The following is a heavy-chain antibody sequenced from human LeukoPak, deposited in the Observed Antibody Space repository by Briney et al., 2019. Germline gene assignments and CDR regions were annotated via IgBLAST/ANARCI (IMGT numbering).Heavy chain of an antibody. D-gene: IGHD1-26*01. V-gene: IGHV4-30-2*01. CDR2: IYHSGST. Sequence: PSQTLSLTCTVSGGSISSGGYYWSWIRRPPGKGLEWIGYIYHSGSTYYNPSLKSRVTISVDRSKNQFSLKLSSVTAADTAEYYCAKDERLVGAHEADNWGQGTLVTVSS. CDR3: AKDERLVGAHEADN. CDR1: GGSISSGGYY. J-gene: IGHJ4*02.